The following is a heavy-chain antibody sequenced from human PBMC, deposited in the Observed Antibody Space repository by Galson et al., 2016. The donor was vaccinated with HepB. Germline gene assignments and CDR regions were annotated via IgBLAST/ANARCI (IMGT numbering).Heavy chain of an antibody. CDR1: GFTFYSSA. D-gene: IGHD3-3*01. Sequence: SLRLSCAASGFTFYSSAMSWVRQAPGKGLEWVSAISASGGVTYYADSVKGRFTISRDNPKNTLYLQMNSLRAEDTAVYYCAKTGTSISRFDYWGHGTLVTVSS. V-gene: IGHV3-23*01. J-gene: IGHJ4*01. CDR2: ISASGGVT. CDR3: AKTGTSISRFDY.